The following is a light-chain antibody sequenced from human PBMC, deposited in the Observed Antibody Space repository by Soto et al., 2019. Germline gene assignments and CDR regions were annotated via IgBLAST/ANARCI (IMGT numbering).Light chain of an antibody. Sequence: IVMPQSPATLSVSPGERATLSCRASQSVSSNLAWYQQKPGPALRLLIYGASTRVTGIPARFSGSGSGTEFTLTISSLQSEDFAVYYCQQYNNLPWTFGQGTKVEIK. CDR1: QSVSSN. CDR2: GAS. CDR3: QQYNNLPWT. J-gene: IGKJ1*01. V-gene: IGKV3-15*01.